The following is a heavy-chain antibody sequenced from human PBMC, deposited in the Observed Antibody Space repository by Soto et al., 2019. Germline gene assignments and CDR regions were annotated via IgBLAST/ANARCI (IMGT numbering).Heavy chain of an antibody. CDR2: INPGNGNT. V-gene: IGHV1-3*01. Sequence: QVQLVQSGAEVKKPGASVKVSCKASGYTFTNYAMHWVRQAPGQRLEWMGWINPGNGNTKYSQNFQGRVTITRDTSASTAYMELSGLRSEDTAVYYCARGAPPDYWGLGTLVTVSS. CDR1: GYTFTNYA. D-gene: IGHD3-10*01. J-gene: IGHJ4*02. CDR3: ARGAPPDY.